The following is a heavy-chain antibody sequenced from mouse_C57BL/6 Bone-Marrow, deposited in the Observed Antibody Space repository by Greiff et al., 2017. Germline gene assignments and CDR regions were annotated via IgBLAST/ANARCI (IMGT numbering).Heavy chain of an antibody. CDR1: GYTFTSYG. V-gene: IGHV1-81*01. CDR2: IYPSSGNT. J-gene: IGHJ4*01. CDR3: ARGGWMDY. Sequence: VQLQQPGAELARPGASVKLSCKASGYTFTSYGISWVKQRTGQGLEWIGEIYPSSGNTYYNEKFKGKATLTADKSSSTAYMELRSLTSADSAVYFCARGGWMDYWGQGTSVTVSS. D-gene: IGHD3-3*01.